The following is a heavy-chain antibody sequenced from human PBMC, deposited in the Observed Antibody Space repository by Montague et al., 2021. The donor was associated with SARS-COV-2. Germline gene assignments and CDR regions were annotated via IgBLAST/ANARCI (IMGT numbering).Heavy chain of an antibody. CDR1: GFSFGDSV. J-gene: IGHJ4*02. D-gene: IGHD3/OR15-3a*01. V-gene: IGHV3-49*04. Sequence: SLRLSCAASGFSFGDSVMSWVRQAPGKGLEWAGLIRDQAYGGTTEYAASVKGRFTISRDDSKSIANLQMDSLKTEDTAVYYCTRGAMSMIWGLRSGYYFDYWGQGTLVTVSS. CDR3: TRGAMSMIWGLRSGYYFDY. CDR2: IRDQAYGGTT.